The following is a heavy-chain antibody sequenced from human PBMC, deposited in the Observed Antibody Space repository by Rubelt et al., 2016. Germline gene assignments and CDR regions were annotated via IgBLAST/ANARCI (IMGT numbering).Heavy chain of an antibody. D-gene: IGHD4-17*01. CDR3: ARRRTVPQNWFDP. V-gene: IGHV4-39*01. CDR1: GGSISGSSYY. Sequence: QQQLQESGPGLVKPSETLSLTCIVSGGSISGSSYYWGWIRQPPGKGLEWIASIFSSGSTSYSPSLKSGVTIAVETSKNQFSLKRRSVTAADTAVYYCARRRTVPQNWFDPWGQGTLVTVSS. CDR2: IFSSGST. J-gene: IGHJ5*02.